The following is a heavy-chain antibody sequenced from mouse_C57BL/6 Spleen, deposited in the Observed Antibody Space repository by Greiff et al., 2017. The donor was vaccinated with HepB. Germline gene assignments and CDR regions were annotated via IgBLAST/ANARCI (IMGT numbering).Heavy chain of an antibody. Sequence: QVQLQQSGPELVKPGASVKISCKASGYSFTSYYIHWVKQRPGQGLEWIGWIYPGSGNTKYNEKFKGKATLTADTSSSTAYMQLSSLTSEDSAVYYCAISNYLYYFDYWGQGTTLTVSS. CDR2: IYPGSGNT. V-gene: IGHV1-66*01. CDR1: GYSFTSYY. J-gene: IGHJ2*01. D-gene: IGHD2-5*01. CDR3: AISNYLYYFDY.